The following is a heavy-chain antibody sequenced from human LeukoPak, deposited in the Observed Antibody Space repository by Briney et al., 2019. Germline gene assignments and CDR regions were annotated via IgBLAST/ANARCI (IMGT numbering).Heavy chain of an antibody. J-gene: IGHJ4*02. Sequence: GGSLRLSCAASGFTLGNYWMHWVRQAPGKGLVWVSRDDGDGSHSTYADSVKGRFTISKDNAKNTLYLQMNSLTGEDTAVYYCAYSDHFDNWGQGTLVTVSS. V-gene: IGHV3-74*03. CDR1: GFTLGNYW. CDR3: AYSDHFDN. CDR2: DDGDGSHS. D-gene: IGHD4-17*01.